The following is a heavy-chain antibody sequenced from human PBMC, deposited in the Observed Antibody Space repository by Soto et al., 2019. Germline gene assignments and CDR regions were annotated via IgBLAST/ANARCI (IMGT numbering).Heavy chain of an antibody. J-gene: IGHJ3*02. V-gene: IGHV3-9*01. CDR3: AKVRCSCGSCYFSNDAFDI. CDR1: GFTFDDYA. Sequence: EVQLVESGGGLVQPGRSLRLSCAASGFTFDDYAMHWVRQAPGKGLEWVSGISWNSGSIGYADSVKGRFTISRDNAKNSLYLQMNSLRAEDTTLYYCAKVRCSCGSCYFSNDAFDIWGQGTMVTVSS. D-gene: IGHD2-15*01. CDR2: ISWNSGSI.